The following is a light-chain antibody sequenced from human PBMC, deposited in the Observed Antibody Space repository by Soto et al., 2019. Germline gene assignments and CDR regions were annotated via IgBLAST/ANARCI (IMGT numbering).Light chain of an antibody. J-gene: IGKJ4*01. CDR3: QQRSNCPLT. CDR1: QSVSSS. V-gene: IGKV3-11*01. Sequence: DIVLTQSPATLSLSPGERATLSCRASQSVSSSLAWYQQKPGQTPRLLIYDASNRATGIPARFNGSGSGTDFTLTVSSLEPEDFAVYYCQQRSNCPLTFGGGTKGEIK. CDR2: DAS.